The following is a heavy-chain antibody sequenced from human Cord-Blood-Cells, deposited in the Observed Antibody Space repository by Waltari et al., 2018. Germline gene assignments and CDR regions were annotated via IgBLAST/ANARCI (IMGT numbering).Heavy chain of an antibody. CDR3: ARARRFLEWPPDAFDI. CDR2: INPNSGGT. D-gene: IGHD3-3*01. V-gene: IGHV1-2*02. J-gene: IGHJ3*02. CDR1: GYTFTGYY. Sequence: QVQLVQSGAAVKKPGASVKVSCKASGYTFTGYYMHWVRQAPGQGLEWMGWINPNSGGTNYAQKFKGRVTMTRDTSISTAYMELSRLRSDDTAVYYCARARRFLEWPPDAFDIWGQGTMVTVSS.